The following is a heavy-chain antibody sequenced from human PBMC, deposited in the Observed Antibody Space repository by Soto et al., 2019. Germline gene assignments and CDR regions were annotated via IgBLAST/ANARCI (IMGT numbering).Heavy chain of an antibody. J-gene: IGHJ4*02. CDR3: ARVNYDILTGYYNGDYFDY. CDR1: GFTFSSYS. D-gene: IGHD3-9*01. V-gene: IGHV3-21*01. Sequence: GGSLRPSCAASGFTFSSYSMNWVRQAPGKGLEWVSSISSSSSYIYYADSVKGRFTISRDNAKNSLYLQMNSLRAEDTAVYYCARVNYDILTGYYNGDYFDYWGQGTLVTVSS. CDR2: ISSSSSYI.